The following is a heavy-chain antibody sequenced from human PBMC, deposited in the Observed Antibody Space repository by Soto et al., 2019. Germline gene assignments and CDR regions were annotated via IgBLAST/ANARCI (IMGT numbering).Heavy chain of an antibody. CDR2: ISSGGST. Sequence: EVQLVESGGGLVQPGGSLRLSCAASGFTVSNFYMPCVRQAPGQGLEWVSGISSGGSTYYADSVKGRFTISRDNSKNTMYLEMNSLRAGDTAVYYCARDTFGGAYDFWHGGQGTLVTVSS. D-gene: IGHD3-3*01. CDR3: ARDTFGGAYDFWH. J-gene: IGHJ4*02. V-gene: IGHV3-66*01. CDR1: GFTVSNFY.